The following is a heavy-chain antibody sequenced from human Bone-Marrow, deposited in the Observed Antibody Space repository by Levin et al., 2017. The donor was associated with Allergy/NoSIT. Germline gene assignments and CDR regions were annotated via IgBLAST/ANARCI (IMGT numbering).Heavy chain of an antibody. CDR2: INPHSGDT. CDR1: EDTFSGHY. CDR3: AGSAASGLYV. V-gene: IGHV1-2*02. D-gene: IGHD6-19*01. Sequence: ASVKVSCKASEDTFSGHYMHWVRQAPDQGLQWMGWINPHSGDTYYSQIFQDRVTMTWDTSLNTAYMELSRLRSGDTAIYSCAGSAASGLYVWGQGSVVSVS. J-gene: IGHJ4*02.